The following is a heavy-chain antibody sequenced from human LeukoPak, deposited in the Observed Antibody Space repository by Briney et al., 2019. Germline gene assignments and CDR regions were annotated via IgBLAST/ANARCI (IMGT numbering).Heavy chain of an antibody. CDR1: GFTFSSYS. CDR2: ISSSSSTI. J-gene: IGHJ6*03. CDR3: AKAAAVISYYYYMDV. D-gene: IGHD6-13*01. V-gene: IGHV3-48*04. Sequence: PGGSLRLSCAASGFTFSSYSMNWVRQAPGKGLEWVSYISSSSSTIYYADSVKGRFTISRDNAKNSLYLQMNSLRAEDTAVYYCAKAAAVISYYYYMDVWGKGTTVTVSS.